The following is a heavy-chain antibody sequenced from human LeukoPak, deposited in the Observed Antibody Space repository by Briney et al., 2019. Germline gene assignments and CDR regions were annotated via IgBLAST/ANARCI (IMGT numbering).Heavy chain of an antibody. J-gene: IGHJ5*02. CDR3: TTSGWFDH. Sequence: GGSPRLSCVAFRFAFSQAWMSWVRQAPEKGLEWVGRIKSESDGGTTDYAAPVKGRFTISRDDSKNTLFLQMNSLQTEDTAVYYCTTSGWFDHWGQGTLVTVSS. CDR2: IKSESDGGTT. V-gene: IGHV3-15*01. D-gene: IGHD1-26*01. CDR1: RFAFSQAW.